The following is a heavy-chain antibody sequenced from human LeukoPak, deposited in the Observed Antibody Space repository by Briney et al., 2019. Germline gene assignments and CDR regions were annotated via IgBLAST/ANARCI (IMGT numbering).Heavy chain of an antibody. Sequence: GASVKVSCKASGYTFTGYYMHWVRQVPGQGLEWMGWIDPNNSGTKYAQKFQGRVTLTRDTSISTAYMELSSLRSDDTAVYYCARSDSSGWLDYWGQGTLVTVSS. CDR3: ARSDSSGWLDY. J-gene: IGHJ4*02. CDR2: IDPNNSGT. V-gene: IGHV1-2*02. CDR1: GYTFTGYY. D-gene: IGHD6-19*01.